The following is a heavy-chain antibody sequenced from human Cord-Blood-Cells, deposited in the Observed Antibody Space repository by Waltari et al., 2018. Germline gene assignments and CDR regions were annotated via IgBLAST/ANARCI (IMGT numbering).Heavy chain of an antibody. J-gene: IGHJ4*02. CDR1: GFTFSSYG. CDR3: AKSVHYFDY. CDR2: ISYDGSNK. D-gene: IGHD3-10*01. V-gene: IGHV3-30*18. Sequence: QVQLVESGGGVVQPGRSLRLSCAASGFTFSSYGMHWVRQAPGKGLEWVAVISYDGSNKYYADSVKDRFTISRDNSKNTLYLQMNSLRAEDTAVYYCAKSVHYFDYWGQGTLVTVSS.